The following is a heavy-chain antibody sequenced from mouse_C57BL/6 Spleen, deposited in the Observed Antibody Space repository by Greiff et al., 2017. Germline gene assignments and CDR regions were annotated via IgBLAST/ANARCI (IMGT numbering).Heavy chain of an antibody. CDR2: IYPGSGNT. Sequence: VQLQQSGPELVKPGASVKISCKASGYTFTDYYINWVKQRPGQGLEWIGWIYPGSGNTKYNEKFKGKATLTVDKSYSSAYMQYSSLTSEDSAVYVCARGDRRGYWYFDVWGTGTTVTVSS. CDR3: ARGDRRGYWYFDV. CDR1: GYTFTDYY. V-gene: IGHV1-84*01. D-gene: IGHD3-3*01. J-gene: IGHJ1*03.